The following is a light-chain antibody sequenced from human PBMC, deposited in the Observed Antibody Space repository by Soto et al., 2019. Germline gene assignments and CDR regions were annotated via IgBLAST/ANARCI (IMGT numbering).Light chain of an antibody. CDR3: QQYCSSRFT. CDR2: GAS. CDR1: QSISSSY. V-gene: IGKV3-20*01. J-gene: IGKJ3*01. Sequence: EIVLTQSPGTLSLSPGERATRSCRASQSISSSYLAWYQQKPGQAPRLLVYGASSRATGTPDRFSGSGSGTDFTLTISRLEPEDFAVYYCQQYCSSRFTFGPGTKVDIK.